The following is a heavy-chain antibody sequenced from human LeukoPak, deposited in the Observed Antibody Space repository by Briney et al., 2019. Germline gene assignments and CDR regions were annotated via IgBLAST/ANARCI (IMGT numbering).Heavy chain of an antibody. D-gene: IGHD1-7*01. V-gene: IGHV3-23*01. CDR1: GFTFSSYN. Sequence: PGGSLRLSCAASGFTFSSYNMNWVRRAPGKGLEWVSGISGSGDSTDYADSVKGRFTISRDNSKNTLYLQMSSLRAEDAALYYCATNYDLDSWGQGTLVTVSS. CDR3: ATNYDLDS. CDR2: ISGSGDST. J-gene: IGHJ4*02.